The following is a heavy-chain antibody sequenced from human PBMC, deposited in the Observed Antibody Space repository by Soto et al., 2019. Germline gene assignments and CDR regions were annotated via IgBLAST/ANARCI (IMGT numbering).Heavy chain of an antibody. Sequence: QVQLQESGPGLVKPSETLSLTCTVSGGSITNYYCSWFRQPPGKGLECIGYIQYNGYSAYNLSLKRRVTMSMDTSKTQFSLMLESVTATDTAVYYCARHGFGSLHGLVDVWGQGTTVIVSS. D-gene: IGHD3-10*01. J-gene: IGHJ6*02. CDR1: GGSITNYY. V-gene: IGHV4-59*08. CDR2: IQYNGYS. CDR3: ARHGFGSLHGLVDV.